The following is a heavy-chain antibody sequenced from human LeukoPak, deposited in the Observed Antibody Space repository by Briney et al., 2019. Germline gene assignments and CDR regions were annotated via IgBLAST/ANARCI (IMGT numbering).Heavy chain of an antibody. CDR2: INSDGSST. J-gene: IGHJ4*02. V-gene: IGHV3-74*01. D-gene: IGHD1-26*01. CDR3: ARGTGSYYSLGY. CDR1: GFTFSSYW. Sequence: GGSLRLSCAASGFTFSSYWMHWVRQAPGKGLVWVSRINSDGSSTSYADSVKGRFTISRDNAKNTLYLQMDSLRAEDTAMYYCARGTGSYYSLGYWGQGTLVTISS.